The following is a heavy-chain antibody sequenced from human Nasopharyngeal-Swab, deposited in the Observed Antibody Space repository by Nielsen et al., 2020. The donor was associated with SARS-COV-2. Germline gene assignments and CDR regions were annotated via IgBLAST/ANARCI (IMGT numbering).Heavy chain of an antibody. Sequence: GESLKISCAASGFIVSSNYMSWVRQAPGKGLEWVANIRQDAREQFYVDSVKGRFTISSDNSMNTLYLQMDSLRAEDTGVYYCAKLGVRLATSGSDYWGQGTLVAVSS. V-gene: IGHV3-7*03. CDR2: IRQDAREQ. J-gene: IGHJ4*02. CDR1: GFIVSSNY. D-gene: IGHD7-27*01. CDR3: AKLGVRLATSGSDY.